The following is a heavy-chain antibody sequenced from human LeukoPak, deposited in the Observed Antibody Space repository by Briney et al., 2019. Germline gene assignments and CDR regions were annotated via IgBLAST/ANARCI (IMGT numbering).Heavy chain of an antibody. Sequence: GRSLRLSCAASGFTFSSYGMHWVRQAPGKGLEWVAVISYDGSNKYYADSVKGRFTISRDNSKNTLYLQMNSLRAEDTAVYYCAKEQWGGDCYYYYGMDVWGQGTTVTVS. CDR1: GFTFSSYG. J-gene: IGHJ6*02. D-gene: IGHD2-21*02. CDR3: AKEQWGGDCYYYYGMDV. V-gene: IGHV3-30*18. CDR2: ISYDGSNK.